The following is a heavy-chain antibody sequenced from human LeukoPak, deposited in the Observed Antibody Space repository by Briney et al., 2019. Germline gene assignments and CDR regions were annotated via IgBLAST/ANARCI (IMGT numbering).Heavy chain of an antibody. CDR1: GGSISSGDYY. D-gene: IGHD3-10*01. CDR2: IYYSGST. Sequence: SETLSLTCTVSGGSISSGDYYWSWIRQPPGKGLEWIGYIYYSGSTYYNPSLKSRVTISVDTSKNQFSLKLSSVTAADTAVYYCARDLRKWELFWFDPWGQGTLVTVSS. CDR3: ARDLRKWELFWFDP. V-gene: IGHV4-30-4*01. J-gene: IGHJ5*02.